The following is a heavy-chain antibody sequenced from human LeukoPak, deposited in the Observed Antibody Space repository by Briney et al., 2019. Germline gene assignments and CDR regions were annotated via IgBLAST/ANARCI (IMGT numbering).Heavy chain of an antibody. CDR1: GYTFTSYD. Sequence: ASVKVSCKASGYTFTSYDFNWVRQGTGRRPEWMGWMSPNSGDTGYAQKFQDRVTMTRNTSISTAYMELSSLRSDDTAVYYCARGPPNWGYDYWGPGTLVTVSS. CDR2: MSPNSGDT. J-gene: IGHJ4*02. D-gene: IGHD7-27*01. CDR3: ARGPPNWGYDY. V-gene: IGHV1-8*01.